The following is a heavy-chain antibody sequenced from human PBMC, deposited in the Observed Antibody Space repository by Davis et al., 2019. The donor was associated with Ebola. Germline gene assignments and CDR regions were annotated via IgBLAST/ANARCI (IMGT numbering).Heavy chain of an antibody. CDR2: IYHTGKT. J-gene: IGHJ4*02. V-gene: IGHV4-34*01. Sequence: PSETLSLTCAVSGESLSGYYWSWLRQPPGKGLEWICEIYHTGKTSYNPSLKSRVTISVDTSKNKFYLNLTSVTAADTAVYYFTRLGVPDSWGQGTLVTVSA. D-gene: IGHD3-16*01. CDR1: GESLSGYY. CDR3: TRLGVPDS.